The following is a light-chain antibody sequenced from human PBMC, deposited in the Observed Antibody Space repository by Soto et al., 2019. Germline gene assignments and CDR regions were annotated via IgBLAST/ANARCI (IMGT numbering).Light chain of an antibody. CDR2: DAS. J-gene: IGKJ1*01. Sequence: EIVLTQSPATLSLSPGERATLSCRASQSVTNSLAWYQQKPGQAPRLLVYDASNRATGIPTRFSGSGSGTDFTLTISSLEPEDLAVYFCQQRSNWPRTFGQGTKVDIK. V-gene: IGKV3-11*01. CDR1: QSVTNS. CDR3: QQRSNWPRT.